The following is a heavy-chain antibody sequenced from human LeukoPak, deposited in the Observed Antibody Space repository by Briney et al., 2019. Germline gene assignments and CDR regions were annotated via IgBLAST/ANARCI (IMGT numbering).Heavy chain of an antibody. CDR3: AKRDRRITMIVVDHDY. Sequence: PGGSLRLSCAASGFTFSSYAMSWVRQAPGKGLEWVSAISGSGGSTYYADSVKGRFTISRDNSKNTLYLQMNSLRAEDTAVYYCAKRDRRITMIVVDHDYWGQGTLVAVSS. J-gene: IGHJ4*02. CDR1: GFTFSSYA. V-gene: IGHV3-23*01. CDR2: ISGSGGST. D-gene: IGHD3-22*01.